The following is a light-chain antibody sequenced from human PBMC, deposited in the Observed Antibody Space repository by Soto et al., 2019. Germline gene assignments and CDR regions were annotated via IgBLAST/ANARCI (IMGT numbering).Light chain of an antibody. Sequence: EIVLTQSPGTLSLSPGERATLSCRASQSVRSSSLAWYQQKPGQAPRLLIYGASSRATGIPVRFSGGGSGTDFTLTISRLEPEDFAVYYCQQYGSSPETFGQGTKVDI. CDR1: QSVRSSS. J-gene: IGKJ1*01. CDR2: GAS. CDR3: QQYGSSPET. V-gene: IGKV3-20*01.